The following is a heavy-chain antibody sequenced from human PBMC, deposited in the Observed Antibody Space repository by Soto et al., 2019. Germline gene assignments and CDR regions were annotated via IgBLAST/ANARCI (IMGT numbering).Heavy chain of an antibody. Sequence: QVQLVQSGDEVREPGASVKVSCKASGYTFTTYGINWVRQAPGQGLEWMGWISAYNGNTNYAQKLQCRVTMTTDTSTSTAYMEMRSLRSDDTAVYYCARGDIVVVIAAFDYWGQGTLVTVSS. CDR3: ARGDIVVVIAAFDY. CDR1: GYTFTTYG. CDR2: ISAYNGNT. D-gene: IGHD2-15*01. J-gene: IGHJ4*02. V-gene: IGHV1-18*01.